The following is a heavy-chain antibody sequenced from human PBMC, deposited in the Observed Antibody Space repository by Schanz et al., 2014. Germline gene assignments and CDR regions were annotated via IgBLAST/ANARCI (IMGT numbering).Heavy chain of an antibody. J-gene: IGHJ3*01. Sequence: QVQLVQSGAEVMKPGSSVKVSCKASGGTFSSYTINWVRQAPGQGLEWMGLINPYDDTIDYAQKFQGRVTMTRDTSTSTVYMELSSLRSEDTAVYYCARGIPYCSSTSCSGLDAYDVWGQGTLVTVSS. CDR2: INPYDDTI. D-gene: IGHD2-2*01. V-gene: IGHV1-69*08. CDR3: ARGIPYCSSTSCSGLDAYDV. CDR1: GGTFSSYT.